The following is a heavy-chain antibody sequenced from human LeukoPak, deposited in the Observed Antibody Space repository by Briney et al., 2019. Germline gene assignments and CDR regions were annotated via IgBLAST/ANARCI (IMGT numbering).Heavy chain of an antibody. D-gene: IGHD6-25*01. CDR3: ARGQSGGAAEDAFDI. J-gene: IGHJ3*02. CDR1: GGSFSGYY. CDR2: INHSGST. Sequence: SETLSLTCAVYGGSFSGYYWSWIRQPPGKGLEWIGEINHSGSTNYNPSLKSRVTISVETSKNQFSLKLSSVTAADTAVYYCARGQSGGAAEDAFDICGQGTLVTVSS. V-gene: IGHV4-34*01.